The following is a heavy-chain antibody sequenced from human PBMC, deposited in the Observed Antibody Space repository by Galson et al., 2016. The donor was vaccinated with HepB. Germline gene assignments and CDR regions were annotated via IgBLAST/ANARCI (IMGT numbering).Heavy chain of an antibody. CDR2: ISNAASNK. CDR1: GFTFSLYT. Sequence: SVRLSCAASGFTFSLYTMHWVRQAPGKGLEWVSLISNAASNKYYADSVKGRFTISRDNSKNTLYLQMNSLRTEDTATYYCANIHAGSFAFDIWGQGTKVTVSS. D-gene: IGHD3-10*01. J-gene: IGHJ3*02. V-gene: IGHV3-30-3*01. CDR3: ANIHAGSFAFDI.